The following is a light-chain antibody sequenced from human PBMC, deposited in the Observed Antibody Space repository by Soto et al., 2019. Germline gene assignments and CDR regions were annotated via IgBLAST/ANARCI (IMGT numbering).Light chain of an antibody. CDR2: DAS. CDR3: QQYNNWPQT. Sequence: EIVMTQSPATLSVSPGAGATLSCRASQGIGSTLAWYQHKPGQTPRLLIYDASTRATGVPARFSGSGSGTEFTLTINSLQSEELAEYHCQQYNNWPQTFGQGTKVDIK. J-gene: IGKJ1*01. CDR1: QGIGST. V-gene: IGKV3-15*01.